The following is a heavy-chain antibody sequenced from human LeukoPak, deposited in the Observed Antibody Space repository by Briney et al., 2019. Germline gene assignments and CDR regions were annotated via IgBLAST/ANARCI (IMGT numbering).Heavy chain of an antibody. CDR1: GYTFTSYG. D-gene: IGHD6-19*01. CDR2: ISAYNGNT. Sequence: GASVKVSCKASGYTFTSYGISWVRQAPGQGLEWMGWISAYNGNTNYAQKLQGRVTMTADTSTSTAYMELRSLRSDDTAVYYCARDPDSSGRYNWFDPWGQGTLVTVSS. V-gene: IGHV1-18*01. J-gene: IGHJ5*02. CDR3: ARDPDSSGRYNWFDP.